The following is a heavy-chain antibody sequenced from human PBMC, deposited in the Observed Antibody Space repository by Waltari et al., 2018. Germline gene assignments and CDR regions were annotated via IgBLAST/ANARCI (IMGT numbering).Heavy chain of an antibody. Sequence: QVQLGQSGAEVTKPGASVKVSCKASGYTFTVYHMHWVRQAPGQGLEWMGRINPNSGGTNYAQKFQGRITMTRDTSISTGYMELSRLRSDDTAVYYWAREAVAAGGDAFDIWGQGTMVTVSS. CDR2: INPNSGGT. J-gene: IGHJ3*02. CDR1: GYTFTVYH. V-gene: IGHV1-2*06. CDR3: AREAVAAGGDAFDI. D-gene: IGHD6-19*01.